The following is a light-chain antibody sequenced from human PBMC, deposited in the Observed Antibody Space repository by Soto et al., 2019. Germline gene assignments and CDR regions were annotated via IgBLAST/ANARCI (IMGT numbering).Light chain of an antibody. Sequence: EIVMTQSPATLSASPGERATLSCRASQSVGSNLAWYQQKPGQAPRLLIYGASTRATGFPARFSGSGSGTEFTLTISSLQSEDFAVYYCQQYNYWPRSFGPGTKVDIK. CDR3: QQYNYWPRS. V-gene: IGKV3-15*01. J-gene: IGKJ3*01. CDR1: QSVGSN. CDR2: GAS.